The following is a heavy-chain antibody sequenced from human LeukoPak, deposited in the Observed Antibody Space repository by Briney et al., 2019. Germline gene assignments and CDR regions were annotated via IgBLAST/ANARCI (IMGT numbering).Heavy chain of an antibody. CDR2: ISGSGGST. D-gene: IGHD3-10*01. V-gene: IGHV3-23*01. J-gene: IGHJ4*02. CDR3: AKEGFYGSGSYEYFDY. CDR1: GFTFSSYA. Sequence: PGGSLRLSCAVSGFTFSSYAMSWVRQAPGKGLQWVSTISGSGGSTYYADSVKGRFTISRDNSKNTLYLQMNSLRAEDTAVYYCAKEGFYGSGSYEYFDYWGQGTLVTVSS.